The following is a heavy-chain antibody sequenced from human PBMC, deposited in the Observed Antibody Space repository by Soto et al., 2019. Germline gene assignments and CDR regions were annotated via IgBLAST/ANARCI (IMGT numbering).Heavy chain of an antibody. CDR1: EFTVSSNY. J-gene: IGHJ5*02. V-gene: IGHV3-66*01. D-gene: IGHD3-22*01. CDR3: ARGDSFDT. Sequence: VGALRLSWSASEFTVSSNYMSWVRQAPGKGLEWVPVIYSGGSTYYADSVKGRFTISRDNSKNTLYLQMNSLRAEDMAVYYCARGDSFDTWGQGTLVTVSS. CDR2: IYSGGST.